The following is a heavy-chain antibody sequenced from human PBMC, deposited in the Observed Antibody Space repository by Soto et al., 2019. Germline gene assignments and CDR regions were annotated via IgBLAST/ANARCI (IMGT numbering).Heavy chain of an antibody. Sequence: SETLSLTCAVYGGSFSGYYWSWIRQPPGKGLEWIGEINHSGSTNYNPSLKSRVTISVDTSKNQFSLKLSSVTAADTAVYYCARGPAAYCSGGSCRFDYGGQGTLVTVSS. CDR2: INHSGST. J-gene: IGHJ4*02. V-gene: IGHV4-34*01. D-gene: IGHD2-15*01. CDR1: GGSFSGYY. CDR3: ARGPAAYCSGGSCRFDY.